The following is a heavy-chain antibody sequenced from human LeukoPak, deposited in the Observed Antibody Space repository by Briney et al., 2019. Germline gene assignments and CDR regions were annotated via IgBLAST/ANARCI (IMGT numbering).Heavy chain of an antibody. CDR1: GASISGYY. J-gene: IGHJ3*02. D-gene: IGHD6-19*01. V-gene: IGHV4-59*08. Sequence: PSETLSLTCTVSGASISGYYWSWIRQPPGKGLDWIGYIYYSGSTKYNPSLKSRVTISVDTSKNQFSLKLSSVTAADTAVYYCARPYNSGWYGAFDIWGQGTMGTVSS. CDR3: ARPYNSGWYGAFDI. CDR2: IYYSGST.